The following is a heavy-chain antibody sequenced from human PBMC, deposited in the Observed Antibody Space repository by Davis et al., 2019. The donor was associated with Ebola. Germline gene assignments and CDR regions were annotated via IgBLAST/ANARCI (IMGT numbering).Heavy chain of an antibody. V-gene: IGHV5-51*01. CDR2: IYPGDSDT. CDR1: GYSFTSYW. D-gene: IGHD1-26*01. Sequence: KVSCKGSGYSFTSYWIAWVRQMPGKGLEWMGIIYPGDSDTRYSPSFRGQVTISADKSFSTAYLQWSSLRASDTAMYYCATSVGAYYAMDVWGQGTTVTVSS. J-gene: IGHJ6*02. CDR3: ATSVGAYYAMDV.